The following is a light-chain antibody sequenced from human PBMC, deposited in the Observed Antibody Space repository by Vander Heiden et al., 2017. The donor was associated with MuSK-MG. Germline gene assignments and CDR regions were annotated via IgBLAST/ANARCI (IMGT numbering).Light chain of an antibody. CDR1: QSVSSN. V-gene: IGKV3-15*01. CDR2: SAS. Sequence: EIMMTQSPATLSVSPGERTTLSCRASQSVSSNLAWYQQKPGQAPRLLIYSASTRATAIPARFSGSGSGTEFTLTISSLQSEDFAVYYWQQDNNSYTFGQGTKLEIK. J-gene: IGKJ2*01. CDR3: QQDNNSYT.